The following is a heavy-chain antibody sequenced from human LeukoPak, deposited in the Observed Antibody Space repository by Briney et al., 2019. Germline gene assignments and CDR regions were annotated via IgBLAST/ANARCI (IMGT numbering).Heavy chain of an antibody. D-gene: IGHD3-3*01. V-gene: IGHV1-69*05. J-gene: IGHJ3*02. CDR2: IIPIFGTA. CDR3: ARRVLRFMEDDAFDI. CDR1: GGTFSSYA. Sequence: SVKVSCKASGGTFSSYAISWVRPAPGQGLEWMGGIIPIFGTANYAQKFQGRVPITTDESTSTAYMELSSLRSEDTAVYYCARRVLRFMEDDAFDIWGQGKMVTVSS.